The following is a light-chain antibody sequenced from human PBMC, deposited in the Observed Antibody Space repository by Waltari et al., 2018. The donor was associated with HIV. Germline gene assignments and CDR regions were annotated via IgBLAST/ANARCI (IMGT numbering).Light chain of an antibody. CDR2: DVS. Sequence: QSALTQPASASGSLGRSITLSCTRTSSDVGGYNSVSWSQQHPGKAPKLMIYDVSNRPSVVSNRFSGSKSGNTASLTISGLQAEDEADYYCSSYTSSSTPLYVFGTGTKVTVL. V-gene: IGLV2-14*03. CDR1: SSDVGGYNS. CDR3: SSYTSSSTPLYV. J-gene: IGLJ1*01.